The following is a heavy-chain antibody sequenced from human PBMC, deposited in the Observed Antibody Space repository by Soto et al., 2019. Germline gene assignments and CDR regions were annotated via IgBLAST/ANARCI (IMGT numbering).Heavy chain of an antibody. V-gene: IGHV3-21*01. CDR1: GVTFDSYS. Sequence: GGSLRLSCAASGVTFDSYSMNWIRQAPGKGLEWVSSISGGSDYIYYADSVRGRFTISRDNSQKPLYLQMNSLRDEDTAIYYCVRHGNNFGNWFDPWGQGTLVTVSS. D-gene: IGHD1-1*01. CDR2: ISGGSDYI. J-gene: IGHJ5*02. CDR3: VRHGNNFGNWFDP.